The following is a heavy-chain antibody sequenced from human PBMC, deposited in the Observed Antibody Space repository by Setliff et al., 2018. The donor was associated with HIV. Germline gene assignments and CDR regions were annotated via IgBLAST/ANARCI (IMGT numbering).Heavy chain of an antibody. CDR1: GYTFTNYY. V-gene: IGHV1-46*01. CDR2: INPSGGRT. Sequence: ASVKVSCKASGYTFTNYYIHWVRQAPGQGLEWMGLINPSGGRTSYAQKFQGRVTTTEDTSTDTAYMELSSLRPEDTAVYYCATRIRDGHRGYGYFDFWGQGTLVTVSS. CDR3: ATRIRDGHRGYGYFDF. D-gene: IGHD5-12*01. J-gene: IGHJ4*02.